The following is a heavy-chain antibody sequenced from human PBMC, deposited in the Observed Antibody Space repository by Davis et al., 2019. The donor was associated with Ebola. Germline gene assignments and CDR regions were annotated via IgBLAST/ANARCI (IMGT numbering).Heavy chain of an antibody. CDR1: GYRFTTYG. CDR2: INTNTGHP. CDR3: ATLPDI. J-gene: IGHJ3*02. Sequence: AASVKVSCKASGYRFTTYGMHWVRQAPGQGLEWMGWINTNTGHPTYAEGFTGRFVFSLDTSVNMAYLLINSLKTEDAAVYYCATLPDIWGQGTMVTVSS. V-gene: IGHV7-4-1*04.